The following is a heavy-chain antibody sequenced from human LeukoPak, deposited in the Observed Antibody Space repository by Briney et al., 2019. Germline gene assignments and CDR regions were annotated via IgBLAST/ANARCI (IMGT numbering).Heavy chain of an antibody. CDR2: IYTSGST. V-gene: IGHV4-4*07. D-gene: IGHD2-15*01. CDR1: GGSISSYY. CDR3: ARDESAATTDAFDI. Sequence: SEALSLTCTVSGGSISSYYWSWTRQPAGKGLEWIGRIYTSGSTNYNPSLKSRVTMSVDTSKNQFSLKLSSVTAADTAVYYCARDESAATTDAFDIWGQGTMVTVSS. J-gene: IGHJ3*02.